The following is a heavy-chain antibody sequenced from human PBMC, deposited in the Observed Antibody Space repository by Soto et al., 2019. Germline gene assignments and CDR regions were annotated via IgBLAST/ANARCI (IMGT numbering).Heavy chain of an antibody. CDR3: ARVNVVVVAATRENYFDY. J-gene: IGHJ4*02. D-gene: IGHD2-15*01. Sequence: GASVNVSSKASGYTFTGYYMHWVRQAPGQGLEWMGWINPNSGGTNYAQKFQGRVTMTRDTSISTAYMELSRLRSDDTAVYYCARVNVVVVAATRENYFDYWEQGPLGTVSS. CDR1: GYTFTGYY. CDR2: INPNSGGT. V-gene: IGHV1-2*02.